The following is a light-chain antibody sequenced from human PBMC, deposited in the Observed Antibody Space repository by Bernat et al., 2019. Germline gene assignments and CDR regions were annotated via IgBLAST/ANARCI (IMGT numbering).Light chain of an antibody. CDR3: AACDDCLSSFV. Sequence: QSVLTQPPSASGTPGQRVTISCSGSTSNIKDNHVYWYQQLPGTATKLLSSDYHQRPSVVPDRSSDSKSGTSASLAIGGLRSEHEADSYCAACDDCLSSFVFGTRTKVTVL. V-gene: IGLV1-47*02. CDR2: DYH. J-gene: IGLJ1*01. CDR1: TSNIKDNH.